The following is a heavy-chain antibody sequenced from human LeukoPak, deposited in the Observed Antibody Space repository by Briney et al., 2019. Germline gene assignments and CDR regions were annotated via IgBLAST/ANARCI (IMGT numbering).Heavy chain of an antibody. J-gene: IGHJ4*02. V-gene: IGHV3-23*01. Sequence: GGSLRLSCAASGFTFSSYAMSWVRQAPGKGLERVSAISGSGGSTYYADSVKGRFTISRDNSKNTLYLQMNSLRAEDTAVYYCATLGQRYCSGGSCYTSGSSDYWGQGTLVTVSS. CDR2: ISGSGGST. CDR3: ATLGQRYCSGGSCYTSGSSDY. CDR1: GFTFSSYA. D-gene: IGHD2-15*01.